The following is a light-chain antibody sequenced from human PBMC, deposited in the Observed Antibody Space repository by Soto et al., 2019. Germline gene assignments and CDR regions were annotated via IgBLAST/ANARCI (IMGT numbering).Light chain of an antibody. Sequence: EIVMKQSPATLSVSPGERATLSCRTSQSVSSTLAWYQQEPGQPPRLLIYDASTRATGIPARFGGSGSWTEFTLTISSMQSEDFAVYYCQQYNNWPPLTFGGGTKVEIK. CDR2: DAS. CDR1: QSVSST. V-gene: IGKV3-15*01. CDR3: QQYNNWPPLT. J-gene: IGKJ4*01.